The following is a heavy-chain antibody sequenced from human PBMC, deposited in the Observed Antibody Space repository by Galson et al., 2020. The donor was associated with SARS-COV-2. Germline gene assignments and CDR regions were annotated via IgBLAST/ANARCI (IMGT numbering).Heavy chain of an antibody. CDR3: AKNRNYYFDSSGYYDY. D-gene: IGHD3-22*01. V-gene: IGHV1-18*04. Sequence: ASVKVSCKASGYTFTSDGISWVRQAPGQGLEWMGWISVYNGNTNYAQKLQGRVTMTTDTSTSTAYMELRSLRSDDTVVYYCAKNRNYYFDSSGYYDYWGQGTLVTVSS. CDR2: ISVYNGNT. CDR1: GYTFTSDG. J-gene: IGHJ4*02.